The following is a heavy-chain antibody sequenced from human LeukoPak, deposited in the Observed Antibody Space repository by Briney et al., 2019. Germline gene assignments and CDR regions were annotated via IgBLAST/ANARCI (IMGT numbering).Heavy chain of an antibody. Sequence: GGSLRLSCAASGFTLSTYAMSWVRQAPGKGLEWVSAITKSGGSTYYADSVKGRFTTSRDNSKNTLALQMSSLRAEGTAVYYCTSGSTGDYIFDYWGQGTLVTVSS. CDR1: GFTLSTYA. D-gene: IGHD3-9*01. CDR3: TSGSTGDYIFDY. J-gene: IGHJ4*02. V-gene: IGHV3-23*01. CDR2: ITKSGGST.